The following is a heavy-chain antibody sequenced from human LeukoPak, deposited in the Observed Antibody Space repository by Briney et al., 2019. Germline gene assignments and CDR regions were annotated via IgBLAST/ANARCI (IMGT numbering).Heavy chain of an antibody. CDR1: GSIFSVYY. Sequence: ASVKVSCKASGSIFSVYYMHWVRQVPGRGFEWMGWISRRSGATKIAPKFQGRVTLTRDISISTAYVELTNLASDDTAVYYCVSWAGGNSDVASFDFWGKGTLVLVSS. V-gene: IGHV1-2*02. CDR2: ISRRSGAT. CDR3: VSWAGGNSDVASFDF. J-gene: IGHJ4*02. D-gene: IGHD2-21*01.